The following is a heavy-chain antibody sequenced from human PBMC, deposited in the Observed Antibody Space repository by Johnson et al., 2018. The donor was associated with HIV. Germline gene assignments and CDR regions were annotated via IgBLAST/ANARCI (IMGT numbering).Heavy chain of an antibody. Sequence: QVHLVESGGGVVQPGRSLRLSCAASGFTFSSYVMHWVRQAPGKGLEWVALISYDGSNKYYADSVKGRFTISRDNSKNTLYLQMNSLRAEDTAVYYCATSLTGTRPFDIWGQGTMVTVSS. V-gene: IGHV3-30*14. D-gene: IGHD1-7*01. J-gene: IGHJ3*02. CDR1: GFTFSSYV. CDR3: ATSLTGTRPFDI. CDR2: ISYDGSNK.